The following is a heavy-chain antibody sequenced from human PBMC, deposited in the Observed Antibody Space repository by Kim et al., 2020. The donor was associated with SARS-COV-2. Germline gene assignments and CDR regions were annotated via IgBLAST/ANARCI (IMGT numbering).Heavy chain of an antibody. D-gene: IGHD6-19*01. CDR2: VWHDGINK. J-gene: IGHJ6*02. CDR3: ARDEGRISGSRLFYYYGVDV. Sequence: GGSLRLSCAASEFTFSNHGMHWVRQAPGKGLEWVAYVWHDGINKYYADSVKGRFTITRDNSKNTLYLQMNSLRVEDTAVYYCARDEGRISGSRLFYYYGVDVWGQGTTVTVSS. V-gene: IGHV3-33*01. CDR1: EFTFSNHG.